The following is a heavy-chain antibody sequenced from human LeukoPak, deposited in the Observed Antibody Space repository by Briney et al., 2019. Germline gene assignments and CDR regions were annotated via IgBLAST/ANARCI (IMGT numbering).Heavy chain of an antibody. J-gene: IGHJ4*02. CDR3: ARAESLVGANVYDY. V-gene: IGHV1-2*02. CDR2: INPNSGGT. Sequence: GASVKVSCKASGYTFTGYYMHWVRQAPGQGLEWIGWINPNSGGTNYAQKFQGRGTMTRDTSISPASMELRSMRSDDTAVYYCARAESLVGANVYDYWGQGTLVTVSS. CDR1: GYTFTGYY. D-gene: IGHD1-26*01.